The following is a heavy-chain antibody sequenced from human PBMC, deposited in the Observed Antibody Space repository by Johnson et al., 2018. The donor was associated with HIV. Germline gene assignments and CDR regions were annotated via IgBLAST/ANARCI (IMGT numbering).Heavy chain of an antibody. CDR3: ARDQGFPEPAFDI. CDR2: ISGRGDNI. CDR1: GFPYSSFA. J-gene: IGHJ3*02. V-gene: IGHV3-23*04. D-gene: IGHD1-14*01. Sequence: VQLVESGGDVVQPGRSLRLSCETSGFPYSSFAMSWVRQAPGKGLEWLSRISGRGDNIYSADSVKGRFSISRDNSKNMLDRQMTSLRAEDTALYYCARDQGFPEPAFDIWGQGTMLTVSS.